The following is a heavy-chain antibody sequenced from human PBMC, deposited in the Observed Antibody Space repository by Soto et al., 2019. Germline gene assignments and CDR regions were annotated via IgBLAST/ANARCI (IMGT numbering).Heavy chain of an antibody. D-gene: IGHD3-22*01. CDR2: IIPILGIA. J-gene: IGHJ6*02. CDR1: GGTFSSYT. CDR3: ARDAITYDSSGPYYYGMDV. V-gene: IGHV1-69*08. Sequence: QVQLVQSGAEVKKPGSSVKVSCKASGGTFSSYTISWVRQAPGQGLEWMGRIIPILGIANYAQKFQGRVTSTADKXXSXACXERSSLRSEDTAVYYCARDAITYDSSGPYYYGMDVWGQGTTVTVSS.